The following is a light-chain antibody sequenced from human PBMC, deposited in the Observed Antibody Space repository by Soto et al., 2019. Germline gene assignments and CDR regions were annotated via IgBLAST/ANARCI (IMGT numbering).Light chain of an antibody. CDR2: GAS. Sequence: EVVLTQSPGTLSLSPGERATLSCRASQSIGSSYLAWYQQKPGQAPRLLIYGASTRATGIPVRFSGSGSGTDFTLTISRLEPEDFAVYYCQQFRSYPLTFGGGTKVDIK. CDR1: QSIGSSY. V-gene: IGKV3-20*01. J-gene: IGKJ4*01. CDR3: QQFRSYPLT.